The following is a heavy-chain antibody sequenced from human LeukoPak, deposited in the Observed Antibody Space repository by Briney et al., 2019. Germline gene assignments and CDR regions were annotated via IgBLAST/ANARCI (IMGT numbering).Heavy chain of an antibody. CDR3: ARDYGSGSPFDY. J-gene: IGHJ4*02. D-gene: IGHD3-10*01. CDR2: ISSSSSYI. Sequence: GGSLRLSCAASGFTFSSYSMNWVRQAPGKGLEWVASISSSSSYIYNADSVKGRFTISRDNAKNSLYLQMNSLRAGDTAVYYCARDYGSGSPFDYWGQGTLVTVSS. V-gene: IGHV3-21*01. CDR1: GFTFSSYS.